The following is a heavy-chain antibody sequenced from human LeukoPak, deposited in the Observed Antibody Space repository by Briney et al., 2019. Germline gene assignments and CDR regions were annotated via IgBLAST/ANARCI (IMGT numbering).Heavy chain of an antibody. Sequence: SVKVSCKASGYTFSSYGISWVRQAPGQGLEWMGGIIPIFGTANYAQKFQGRVTITADESTSTAYMELSSLRSENTAVYYCARALAAAGTFGAFDIWGQGTMVTVSS. CDR3: ARALAAAGTFGAFDI. D-gene: IGHD6-13*01. J-gene: IGHJ3*02. CDR1: GYTFSSYG. CDR2: IIPIFGTA. V-gene: IGHV1-69*13.